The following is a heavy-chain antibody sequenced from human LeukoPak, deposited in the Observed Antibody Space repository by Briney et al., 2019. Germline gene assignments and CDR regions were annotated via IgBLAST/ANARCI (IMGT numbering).Heavy chain of an antibody. D-gene: IGHD5-24*01. J-gene: IGHJ3*02. CDR1: GFTFSRFA. CDR2: TSGSGTGT. Sequence: GGSLRLSCAASGFTFSRFAMSWVRQAPGKGLEWVSATSGSGTGTYYVGSVKGRFTTSRDNSKNTLYLQMSSLRAEDTAVYYCAKAQEDGYNYNAFDMWGQGTKVTVSS. V-gene: IGHV3-23*01. CDR3: AKAQEDGYNYNAFDM.